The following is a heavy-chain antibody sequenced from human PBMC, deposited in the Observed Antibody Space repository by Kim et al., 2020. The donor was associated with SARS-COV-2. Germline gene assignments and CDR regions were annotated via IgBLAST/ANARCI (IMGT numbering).Heavy chain of an antibody. Sequence: GGSLRLSCAASGFTFSSYAMHWVRQAPGKGLEWVAVISYDGSNKYYADSVKGRFTISRDNSKNTLYLQMNSLRAEDTAVYYCARDYEMATIIGAYYYYGMDVWGQGTTVTVSS. CDR3: ARDYEMATIIGAYYYYGMDV. J-gene: IGHJ6*02. CDR1: GFTFSSYA. V-gene: IGHV3-30*04. D-gene: IGHD5-12*01. CDR2: ISYDGSNK.